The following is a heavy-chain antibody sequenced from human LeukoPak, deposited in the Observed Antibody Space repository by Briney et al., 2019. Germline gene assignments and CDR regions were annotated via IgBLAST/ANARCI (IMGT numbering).Heavy chain of an antibody. CDR2: ISGSGDTT. J-gene: IGHJ4*02. CDR3: AKAPVSTKYYFDY. D-gene: IGHD1-1*01. V-gene: IGHV3-23*01. CDR1: GFTFSDYA. Sequence: GGSLRLSCAASGFTFSDYAMTWVRQAPGKGLEWVSAISGSGDTTYYADSVKGRFTISRDNSKNTGYLQLNSLRAEDTAVYYCAKAPVSTKYYFDYWGQGTLVTVSS.